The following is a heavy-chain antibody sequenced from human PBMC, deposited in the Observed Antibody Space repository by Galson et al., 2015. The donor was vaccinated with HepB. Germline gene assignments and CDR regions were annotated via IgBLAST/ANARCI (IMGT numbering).Heavy chain of an antibody. D-gene: IGHD5-18*01. V-gene: IGHV1-58*01. CDR1: GFTFTSSA. CDR3: AADQVQLSYYYYGMDV. J-gene: IGHJ6*02. CDR2: IVVGSGNT. Sequence: SVKVSCKASGFTFTSSAVQWVRQARGQRLEWIGWIVVGSGNTNYAQKFQERVTITRDMSTSTAYMELSSLRSEDTAVYYCAADQVQLSYYYYGMDVWGQGTTVTVSS.